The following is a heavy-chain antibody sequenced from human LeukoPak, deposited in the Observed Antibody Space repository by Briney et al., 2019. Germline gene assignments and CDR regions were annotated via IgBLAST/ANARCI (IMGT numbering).Heavy chain of an antibody. J-gene: IGHJ5*02. V-gene: IGHV1-69*01. Sequence: SVKVSCKSSGGTFSSYAISWVRQTPGQGLEWMGGIIPIFGTANYAQKFQGRVTITADESTSTAYMELSSLRSEDTAVYYCASHPGIAVAGTEYWFDPWGQGTLVTVSS. CDR3: ASHPGIAVAGTEYWFDP. CDR2: IIPIFGTA. CDR1: GGTFSSYA. D-gene: IGHD6-19*01.